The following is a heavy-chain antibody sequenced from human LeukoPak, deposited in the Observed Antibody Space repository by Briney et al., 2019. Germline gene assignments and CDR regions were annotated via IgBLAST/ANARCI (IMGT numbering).Heavy chain of an antibody. V-gene: IGHV4-34*01. CDR1: GGSFSGYY. D-gene: IGHD3-22*01. Sequence: PSETLSLTCAVYGGSFSGYYWSWIRQPQGKGLEWIGEINHSGSTNYNPSLKSRVTISVDTSKNQFSLKLSSVTAADTAVYYCARGSLHYYYDSSGYFDYWGQGTLVTVSS. J-gene: IGHJ4*02. CDR3: ARGSLHYYYDSSGYFDY. CDR2: INHSGST.